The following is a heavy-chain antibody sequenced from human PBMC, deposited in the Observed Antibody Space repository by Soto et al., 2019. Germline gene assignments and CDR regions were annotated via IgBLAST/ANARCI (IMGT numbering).Heavy chain of an antibody. D-gene: IGHD6-25*01. CDR1: GFTFGNYW. Sequence: EVQLVESGGGLVQPGGSLRLSCAASGFTFGNYWMTWVRQAPGKGLEWVANIKGDGSAKSYLDSVTGRFTVSRDNAENSLFLPMNFLRAEDTALYYCARDVSPGSSGYYLDGFDIWGQGTMVTVS. V-gene: IGHV3-7*05. CDR3: ARDVSPGSSGYYLDGFDI. J-gene: IGHJ3*02. CDR2: IKGDGSAK.